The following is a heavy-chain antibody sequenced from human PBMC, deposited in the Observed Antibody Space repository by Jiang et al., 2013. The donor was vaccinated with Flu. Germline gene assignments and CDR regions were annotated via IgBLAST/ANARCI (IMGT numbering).Heavy chain of an antibody. V-gene: IGHV2-5*01. CDR3: GLLWGPTLAYFDF. J-gene: IGHJ4*02. D-gene: IGHD7-27*01. Sequence: TLTLTCSFSGFSTQRQWSGLWGWDPSAPRTRALGMGWALIYWNDEKRYRPSLKSRLTIAKDTSGNQVFLTMTSMHPVDTATYYCGLLWGPTLAYFDFWGRGTLGHRLL. CDR2: IYWNDEK. CDR1: GFSTQRQWSGL.